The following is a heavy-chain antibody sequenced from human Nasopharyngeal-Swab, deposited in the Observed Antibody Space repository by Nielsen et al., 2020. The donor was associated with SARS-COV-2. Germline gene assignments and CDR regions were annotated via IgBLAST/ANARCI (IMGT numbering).Heavy chain of an antibody. CDR1: GFTFSSYA. CDR2: ISYDGSNK. V-gene: IGHV3-30-3*01. J-gene: IGHJ4*02. Sequence: GESLKISCAASGFTFSSYAMHWVRQAPGKGLEWVALISYDGSNKYYADSVKGRFTISRDNSKNTLYLQMNSLRAEDTAVYYCARDLGSYFDYWGQGILVTVSS. D-gene: IGHD7-27*01. CDR3: ARDLGSYFDY.